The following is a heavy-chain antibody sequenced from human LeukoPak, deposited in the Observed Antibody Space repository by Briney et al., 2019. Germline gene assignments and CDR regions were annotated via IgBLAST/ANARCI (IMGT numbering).Heavy chain of an antibody. D-gene: IGHD1/OR15-1a*01. CDR1: GGTFSSYA. V-gene: IGHV1-69*01. Sequence: SVKVSCKASGGTFSSYAISWVRQAPGQGLEWMGGIIPIFGTANYAQKFQGRVTITADESTSTANMELSSLRSEDTAVYYCARGGGEQLGFDPWGQGTLVTVSS. CDR3: ARGGGEQLGFDP. J-gene: IGHJ5*02. CDR2: IIPIFGTA.